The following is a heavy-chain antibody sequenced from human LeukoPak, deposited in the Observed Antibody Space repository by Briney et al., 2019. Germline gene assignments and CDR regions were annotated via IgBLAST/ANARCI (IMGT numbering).Heavy chain of an antibody. J-gene: IGHJ3*02. CDR3: ARDLGTIVVVVAAIYAFDI. CDR2: TYYRSKWYN. D-gene: IGHD2-15*01. Sequence: SQTLSLTCAISGDSVSSNSAAWNWIRQSPSRGLEWLGRTYYRSKWYNDYAVSVKSRITINPDTSKNQFSLQLNSVTPEDTAVYYCARDLGTIVVVVAAIYAFDIWGQGTMVTVSP. V-gene: IGHV6-1*01. CDR1: GDSVSSNSAA.